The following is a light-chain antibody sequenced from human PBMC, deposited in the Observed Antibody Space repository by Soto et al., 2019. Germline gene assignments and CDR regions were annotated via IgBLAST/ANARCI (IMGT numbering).Light chain of an antibody. V-gene: IGKV1D-12*01. CDR3: QQANSFPLT. Sequence: DIQVTQSPSSVSASVGDRVTITRRASQDINNWLAWYQQKPGKAPKLLIYTTSNLQSGVPSRFSGSGSGTDFTLTISILQPEDAATYYCQQANSFPLTFGGGTKVEIK. J-gene: IGKJ4*01. CDR1: QDINNW. CDR2: TTS.